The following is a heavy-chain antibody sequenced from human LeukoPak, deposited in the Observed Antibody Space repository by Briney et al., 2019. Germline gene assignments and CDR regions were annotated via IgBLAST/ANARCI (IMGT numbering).Heavy chain of an antibody. J-gene: IGHJ4*02. CDR1: GFTFSSAW. D-gene: IGHD3-22*01. CDR2: IHSKTNGGTT. V-gene: IGHV3-15*07. CDR3: TRGSNSYDSSDFDC. Sequence: PGGSLRLSCAASGFTFSSAWMNWVRQAPGKGLEWVGRIHSKTNGGTTECAAPVKGRFTISRDDSKNTLYLQMNSLKTEDTALYYCTRGSNSYDSSDFDCWGQGTLVTVSS.